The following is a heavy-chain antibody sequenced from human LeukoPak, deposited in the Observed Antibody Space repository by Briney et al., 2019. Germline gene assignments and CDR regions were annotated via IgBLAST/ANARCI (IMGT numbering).Heavy chain of an antibody. Sequence: SETLSLTCTVSDGSISSYDWSWIRQPPGKGLEWIGYIFYSGNTKYNPSLESRITISIDTSKNLFSLKLTSVTAADTAVYSRAREADKGHWFGPWGQGTLVTVSS. V-gene: IGHV4-59*01. D-gene: IGHD6-13*01. CDR2: IFYSGNT. CDR1: DGSISSYD. J-gene: IGHJ5*02. CDR3: AREADKGHWFGP.